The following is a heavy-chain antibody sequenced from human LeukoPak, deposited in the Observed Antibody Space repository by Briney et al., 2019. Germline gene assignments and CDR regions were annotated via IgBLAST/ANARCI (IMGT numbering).Heavy chain of an antibody. Sequence: GGSLRLSCAAPGFTFSSYWMTWVRQAPGKGLEWVANIKQGGSEKYYMDSVKGRFTISRDNAKNSLYLQMNSLRAEDAAVYYCARVRFGDYWGQGTLVTVSS. CDR1: GFTFSSYW. V-gene: IGHV3-7*01. CDR3: ARVRFGDY. D-gene: IGHD3-10*01. J-gene: IGHJ4*02. CDR2: IKQGGSEK.